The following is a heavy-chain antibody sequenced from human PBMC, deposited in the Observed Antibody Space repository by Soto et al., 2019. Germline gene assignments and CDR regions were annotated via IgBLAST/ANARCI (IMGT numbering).Heavy chain of an antibody. CDR2: IYYSGNT. D-gene: IGHD2-8*01. CDR3: ASFVGLLWGGVSPAES. Sequence: SDTLSLTCTVSVDSIPSCDYYCSWIRQPPGKGLEWIGYIYYSGNTNYNPSLKSRVIMSVDTSKNQFSLKLTSVTAADTAVYYCASFVGLLWGGVSPAESWG. J-gene: IGHJ5*01. V-gene: IGHV4-30-4*02. CDR1: VDSIPSCDYY.